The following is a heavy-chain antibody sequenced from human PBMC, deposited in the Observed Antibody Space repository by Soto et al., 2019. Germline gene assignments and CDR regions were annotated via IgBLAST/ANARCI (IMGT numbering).Heavy chain of an antibody. CDR3: ARVGMVATFGESYYYYAMDV. J-gene: IGHJ6*02. Sequence: GGSLRLSCAASGFTVSNNYMTWVRQAPGKGLEWVSLIYSGGRTYYADSVKGRFTISRDNSKNTLYLQMNNLRAEDTAVYYCARVGMVATFGESYYYYAMDVWGQGTTVTVSS. CDR1: GFTVSNNY. V-gene: IGHV3-53*01. D-gene: IGHD3-16*01. CDR2: IYSGGRT.